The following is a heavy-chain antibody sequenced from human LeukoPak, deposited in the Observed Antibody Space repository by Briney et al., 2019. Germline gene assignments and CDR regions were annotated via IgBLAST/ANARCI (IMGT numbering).Heavy chain of an antibody. CDR3: ARDATVTDFDY. CDR2: ISSSSSYI. Sequence: GGSLRLSCAASGFTFSSYSMNWVRQAPGKGLEWVSSISSSSSYIYYADSVKSRFTISRDNAKNSLYLQMNSLRAEDTAVYYCARDATVTDFDYWGQGTLVTVSS. J-gene: IGHJ4*02. CDR1: GFTFSSYS. D-gene: IGHD4-17*01. V-gene: IGHV3-21*01.